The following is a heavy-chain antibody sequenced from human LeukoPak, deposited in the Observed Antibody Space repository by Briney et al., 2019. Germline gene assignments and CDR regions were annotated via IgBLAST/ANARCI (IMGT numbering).Heavy chain of an antibody. CDR3: VTPMGATSGYHFDY. V-gene: IGHV1-46*03. Sequence: ASVKVSCKASGYTFTSYYMHWVRQAPGQGLVWMGIINPSGGSTNYAQKFQGRVTMTRDTSTSTVYMELSSLRSEDTAVYYCVTPMGATSGYHFDYWGQGTLVTVSS. CDR1: GYTFTSYY. CDR2: INPSGGST. J-gene: IGHJ4*02. D-gene: IGHD3-22*01.